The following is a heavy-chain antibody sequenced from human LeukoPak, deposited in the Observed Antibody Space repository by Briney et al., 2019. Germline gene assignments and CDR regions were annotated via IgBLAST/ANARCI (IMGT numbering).Heavy chain of an antibody. D-gene: IGHD4-17*01. CDR1: GGSISSGSYY. V-gene: IGHV4-61*02. J-gene: IGHJ4*02. Sequence: SETLSLTCTVSGGSISSGSYYWSWIRQPAGKGLEWIGRIYTSGSTNYNPSLKSRVTTSADTSKNEFSLKLSSVTAADTAVYYCARAGTNLGDYDYWGQGTLVTVSS. CDR3: ARAGTNLGDYDY. CDR2: IYTSGST.